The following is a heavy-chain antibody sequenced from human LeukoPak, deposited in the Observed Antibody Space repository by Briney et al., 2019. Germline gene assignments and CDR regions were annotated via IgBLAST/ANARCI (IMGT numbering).Heavy chain of an antibody. CDR3: ARSQSSSLIDY. CDR1: GFSLSAYG. Sequence: GGSLRLSCAASGFSLSAYGVPWVRQAPGEGLEWVAVIWYDGTSKDYADSVKGRFTFSRDNSKNTLYLQMNSLTVEDTAVYYCARSQSSSLIDYWGQGTLVTVSS. D-gene: IGHD6-13*01. J-gene: IGHJ4*02. V-gene: IGHV3-33*01. CDR2: IWYDGTSK.